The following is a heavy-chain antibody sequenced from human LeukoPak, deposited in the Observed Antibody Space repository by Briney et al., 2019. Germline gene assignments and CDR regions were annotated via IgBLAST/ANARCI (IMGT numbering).Heavy chain of an antibody. V-gene: IGHV3-9*01. CDR1: GFIFDDYG. CDR2: ISWKSENI. J-gene: IGHJ4*02. CDR3: AKDFAPGFEKLFYRETAFDY. Sequence: AGGSLRLSCAAYGFIFDDYGMHWVRHVPGKGRGWVSIISWKSENIMYAESVKGRFTISREKAKNYMYLQMNRVQREDTALYYCAKDFAPGFEKLFYRETAFDYWGQGTLVTVSS. D-gene: IGHD3-9*01.